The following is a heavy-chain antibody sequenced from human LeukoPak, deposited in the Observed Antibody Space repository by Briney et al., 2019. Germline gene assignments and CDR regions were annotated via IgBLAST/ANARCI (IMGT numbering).Heavy chain of an antibody. Sequence: EASVKVSCKASGYTFTSYDINWVRQATGQGLEWMGWMNPNSGNTGYAQKFQGRVTMTRNTSISTAYMELSSLRSEDTAVYYCVRGGSSWYVNWFDPWGQGTLVTVSS. CDR1: GYTFTSYD. CDR2: MNPNSGNT. J-gene: IGHJ5*02. CDR3: VRGGSSWYVNWFDP. D-gene: IGHD6-13*01. V-gene: IGHV1-8*01.